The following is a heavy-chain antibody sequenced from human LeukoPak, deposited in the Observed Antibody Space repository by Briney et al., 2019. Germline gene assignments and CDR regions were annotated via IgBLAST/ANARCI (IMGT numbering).Heavy chain of an antibody. CDR3: ATDPIAVAANLGY. Sequence: VASVKVSCRVSGYTLTELSMHWVRQAPGKGLEWMGGFDPEDGETIYAQKFQGRVTMTEDTSTDTAYMELSSLRSEDTAVYYCATDPIAVAANLGYWGQGTLVTVSS. CDR1: GYTLTELS. D-gene: IGHD6-19*01. CDR2: FDPEDGET. V-gene: IGHV1-24*01. J-gene: IGHJ4*02.